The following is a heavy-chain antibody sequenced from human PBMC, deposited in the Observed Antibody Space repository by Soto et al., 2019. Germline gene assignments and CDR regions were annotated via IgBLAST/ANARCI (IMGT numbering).Heavy chain of an antibody. CDR3: ARERRDGYKHYFDY. CDR1: GGSISSSY. Sequence: QVQLQESGPGLVKPSETLSLMCTVSGGSISSSYWSWIRQPPGKGLEWIGYIYYSGSTNYNPSLKSRVTISVDTSKNQCSLKLSSVTAADTAVDYCARERRDGYKHYFDYWGQGTLVTVSS. CDR2: IYYSGST. D-gene: IGHD5-12*01. J-gene: IGHJ4*02. V-gene: IGHV4-59*01.